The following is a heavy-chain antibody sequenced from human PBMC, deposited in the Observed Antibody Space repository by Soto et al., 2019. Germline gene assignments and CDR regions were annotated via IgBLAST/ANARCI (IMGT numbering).Heavy chain of an antibody. CDR3: ARDDRYSYGYELGNYYGMDV. CDR1: GGSISSGGYY. D-gene: IGHD5-18*01. J-gene: IGHJ6*02. CDR2: IYYSGST. V-gene: IGHV4-31*03. Sequence: PSETLSLTCTVSGGSISSGGYYWSWIRQHPGKGLEWIGYIYYSGSTYYNPSLKGRVTISVDTSKNQFSLKLSSVTAADTAVYYCARDDRYSYGYELGNYYGMDVWGQGTTVTVSS.